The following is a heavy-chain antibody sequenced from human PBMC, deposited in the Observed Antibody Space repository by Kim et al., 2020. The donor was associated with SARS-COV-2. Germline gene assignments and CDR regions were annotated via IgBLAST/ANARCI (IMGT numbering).Heavy chain of an antibody. D-gene: IGHD6-13*01. CDR2: IKTDGTT. Sequence: GGSLRLSCAGSGFTFSTYWMHWVRQAPGKGLVWVSRIKTDGTTSYADSVKGRFTISRDNAKNTLYLQMNSLRVEDTAVYYCVRSSGYLDYWGQGTLVTVS. J-gene: IGHJ4*02. CDR3: VRSSGYLDY. V-gene: IGHV3-74*01. CDR1: GFTFSTYW.